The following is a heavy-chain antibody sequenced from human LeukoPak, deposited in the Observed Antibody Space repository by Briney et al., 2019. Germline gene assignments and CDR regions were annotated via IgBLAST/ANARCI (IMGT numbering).Heavy chain of an antibody. CDR3: ASGYCTNGVCLGDS. V-gene: IGHV1-69*13. D-gene: IGHD2-8*01. J-gene: IGHJ5*02. Sequence: GASVKVSCKASGGTFRSYAISWVRQAPGQGLEWMGGIIPIFGTANYAQKFQGRVTITADEFTSTAYMELSSLRSEDTAVSYCASGYCTNGVCLGDSWGQGTLVTVSS. CDR1: GGTFRSYA. CDR2: IIPIFGTA.